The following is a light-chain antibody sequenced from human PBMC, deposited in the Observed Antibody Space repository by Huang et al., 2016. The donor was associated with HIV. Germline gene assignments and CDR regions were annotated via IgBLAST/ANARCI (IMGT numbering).Light chain of an antibody. CDR3: QHYDNLRT. CDR1: QDISND. V-gene: IGKV1-33*01. CDR2: DAS. J-gene: IGKJ1*01. Sequence: DIQMTQSPSSLSASVGDRVTITCQASQDISNDLNWYQQKPGKAPKLLIYDASNLETGVSSRFIGSVSWTDFTFTISSLQPEDIATYYCQHYDNLRTFGQGTKVEIK.